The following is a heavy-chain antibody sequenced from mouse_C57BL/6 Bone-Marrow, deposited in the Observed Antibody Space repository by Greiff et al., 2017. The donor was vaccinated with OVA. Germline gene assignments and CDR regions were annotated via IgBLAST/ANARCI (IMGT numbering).Heavy chain of an antibody. CDR3: VRYGTHCDY. J-gene: IGHJ2*01. Sequence: GGGLVQPKGSLKLSCAASGFSFNTYAMNWVRQAPGKGLEWVARIRSKSNNYATYYADSVKDRFTISRDDSESMLYLQMNNLKTEDTAMYYCVRYGTHCDYWGQGTTLTVSS. V-gene: IGHV10-1*01. D-gene: IGHD2-10*02. CDR1: GFSFNTYA. CDR2: IRSKSNNYAT.